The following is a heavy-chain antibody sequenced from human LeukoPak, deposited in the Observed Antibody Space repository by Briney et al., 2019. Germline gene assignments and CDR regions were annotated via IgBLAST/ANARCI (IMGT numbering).Heavy chain of an antibody. D-gene: IGHD5-18*01. CDR2: IYHSGST. CDR1: GYSISSGYY. Sequence: PSETLSLTCAVSGYSISSGYYWGWIRQPPGKGLEWIGSIYHSGSTYYNPSLKSRVTISIDTSKNQFSLTLSSVTAADTAVYYCASRRIQLDVDYWGQGTLVTVSS. CDR3: ASRRIQLDVDY. J-gene: IGHJ4*02. V-gene: IGHV4-38-2*01.